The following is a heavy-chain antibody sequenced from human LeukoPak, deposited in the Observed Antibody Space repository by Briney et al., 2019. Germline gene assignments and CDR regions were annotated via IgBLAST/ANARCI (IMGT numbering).Heavy chain of an antibody. J-gene: IGHJ5*02. Sequence: SVKVSCKASGYTFTSYYMHWVRQAPGQGLGWMGGIIPIFGTANYAQKFQGRVTITADESTSTAYMELSSLRSEDTAVYYCARDRRYVFDPWGQGTLVTVSS. CDR1: GYTFTSYY. D-gene: IGHD3-16*01. CDR3: ARDRRYVFDP. CDR2: IIPIFGTA. V-gene: IGHV1-69*13.